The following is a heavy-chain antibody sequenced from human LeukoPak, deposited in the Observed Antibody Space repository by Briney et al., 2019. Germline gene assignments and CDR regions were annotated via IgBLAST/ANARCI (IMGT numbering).Heavy chain of an antibody. V-gene: IGHV4-34*01. CDR2: INHSGST. CDR1: GGSFSGYY. J-gene: IGHJ5*02. CDR3: ARVYRLMVRGVIMDNWFDP. Sequence: SETLSLTCAVYGGSFSGYYWSWIRQPPGKGLECIGEINHSGSTNYNPSLKSRVTISVDTSKIQFSLKLSSVTAAYTAVYYCARVYRLMVRGVIMDNWFDPWGQGALVTVSS. D-gene: IGHD3-10*01.